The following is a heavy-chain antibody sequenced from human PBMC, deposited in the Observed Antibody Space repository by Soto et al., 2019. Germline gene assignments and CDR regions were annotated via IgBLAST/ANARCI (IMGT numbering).Heavy chain of an antibody. CDR2: IYSSGST. CDR1: GGTISGYY. Sequence: SETLSLTCTVTGGTISGYYWTWIRQSAGGGLEWIGRIYSSGSTNYNPSLKSRVTISLDTSMNHFSLRLSSVTAADTAVYYCARGQRFSDWFDPWGQGTLVTRLL. CDR3: ARGQRFSDWFDP. V-gene: IGHV4-4*07. J-gene: IGHJ5*02. D-gene: IGHD3-3*01.